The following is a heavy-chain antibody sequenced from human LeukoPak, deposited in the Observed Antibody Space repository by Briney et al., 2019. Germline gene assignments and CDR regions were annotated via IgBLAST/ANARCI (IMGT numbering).Heavy chain of an antibody. CDR3: ARVNDITVVAAAAPHYEY. CDR2: ISAYKGVT. V-gene: IGHV1-18*01. D-gene: IGHD2-15*01. J-gene: IGHJ4*02. CDR1: GYTFISYG. Sequence: ASVKVSCKPSGYTFISYGISWVRQAPGQGLEWVGWISAYKGVTDYAQKFQGRVAMTTDTSTSTVYMELMILTFEDTAVYYCARVNDITVVAAAAPHYEYWGQGTLVTVSS.